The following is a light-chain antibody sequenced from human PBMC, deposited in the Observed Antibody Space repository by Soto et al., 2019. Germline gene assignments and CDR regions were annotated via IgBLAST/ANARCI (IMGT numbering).Light chain of an antibody. CDR3: MIWQSNAPWV. V-gene: IGLV5-37*01. CDR1: SDINVGSYN. J-gene: IGLJ1*01. CDR2: YYSDSDK. Sequence: QLVLTQPPSSSASPGGSARLTCTLPSDINVGSYNIYWYQQKPGSPPRYLLYYYSDSDKGQGSGVPSRFSGYKDASANTGILLISGLQSEDEDDYYCMIWQSNAPWVFGTGTKVTVL.